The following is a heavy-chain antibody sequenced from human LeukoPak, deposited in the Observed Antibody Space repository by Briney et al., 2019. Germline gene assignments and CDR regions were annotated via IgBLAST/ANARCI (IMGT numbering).Heavy chain of an antibody. CDR1: GYSFTNYW. CDR2: IYPGDSGT. CDR3: ARRIAVAGTSFSFDY. Sequence: GESLKISCKGSGYSFTNYWIGWVRQMPGKGLECMGIIYPGDSGTRYSPSFQGQVTISADKSISTAYLQWSSLKASDTAMYYCARRIAVAGTSFSFDYWGQGALVTVSS. D-gene: IGHD6-19*01. J-gene: IGHJ4*02. V-gene: IGHV5-51*01.